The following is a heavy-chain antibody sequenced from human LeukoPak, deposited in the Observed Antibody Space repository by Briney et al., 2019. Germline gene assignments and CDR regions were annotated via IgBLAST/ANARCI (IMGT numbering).Heavy chain of an antibody. CDR2: INHSGST. CDR3: ARGWGSDTVTKTPHDY. V-gene: IGHV4-34*01. D-gene: IGHD4-17*01. CDR1: GGSFSGYY. Sequence: PSETLSLNCAVYGGSFSGYYWSWIRQPPGKGLEWIGEINHSGSTNYNPSLKSRVTISVDTSKNQFSLKLSSVTAADTAVYYCARGWGSDTVTKTPHDYWGQGTLVTASS. J-gene: IGHJ4*02.